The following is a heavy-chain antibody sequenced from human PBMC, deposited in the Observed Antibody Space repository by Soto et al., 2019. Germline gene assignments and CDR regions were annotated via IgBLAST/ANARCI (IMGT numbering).Heavy chain of an antibody. V-gene: IGHV5-10-1*01. CDR1: GYSFTSYW. J-gene: IGHJ6*02. CDR3: ARRIGYSYGYDYYYGMDV. D-gene: IGHD5-18*01. Sequence: GESLKISCKGSGYSFTSYWISWVRQMPGKGLEWMGRIDPSDSYTNYSPSFQGHVTISADESISTAYLQWSSLKASDTAMYYCARRIGYSYGYDYYYGMDVWGQRTTVT. CDR2: IDPSDSYT.